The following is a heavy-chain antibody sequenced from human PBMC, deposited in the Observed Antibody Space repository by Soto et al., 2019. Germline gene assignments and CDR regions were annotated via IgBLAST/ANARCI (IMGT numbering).Heavy chain of an antibody. CDR3: ARLAEYCNGIKCYSNFDF. CDR2: MNPSSGET. V-gene: IGHV1-8*01. Sequence: ASVKVSCKTSGYNFTNFDINWVRQAPGRGLVWMGWMNPSSGETGSAQNFQGRVTMTRDISTRTFFMQLTSLRSEDTAIYYCARLAEYCNGIKCYSNFDFWGRGTQVTVSS. J-gene: IGHJ4*01. D-gene: IGHD2-15*01. CDR1: GYNFTNFD.